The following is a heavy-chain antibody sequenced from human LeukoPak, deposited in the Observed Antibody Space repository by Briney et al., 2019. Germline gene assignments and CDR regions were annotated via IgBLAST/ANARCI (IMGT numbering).Heavy chain of an antibody. Sequence: PSETLSLTCAVSGGSISSSNWWSWVRQPPGKGLEWIGEIYHSGSTNYNPSLKSRVTISVDTSKNQFSLKLSSVTAADTAVYYCARGRRYSGSYYFDYWGQGTLVTVSS. V-gene: IGHV4-4*02. CDR3: ARGRRYSGSYYFDY. CDR2: IYHSGST. D-gene: IGHD1-26*01. J-gene: IGHJ4*02. CDR1: GGSISSSNW.